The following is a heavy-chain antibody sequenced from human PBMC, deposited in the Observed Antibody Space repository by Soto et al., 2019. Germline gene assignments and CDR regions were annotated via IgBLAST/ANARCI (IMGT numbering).Heavy chain of an antibody. J-gene: IGHJ4*02. Sequence: PETLSLTCSFSGCAISSYEWMKIRQTTGKGLDLIGDIYYSGSTNYNPSLKSRVTISVDTSKNQFSLKMSSVTAADTPVYDCARLARAWDFNVDDWSQGALVAVPS. CDR1: GCAISSYE. V-gene: IGHV4-59*08. D-gene: IGHD1-26*01. CDR3: ARLARAWDFNVDD. CDR2: IYYSGST.